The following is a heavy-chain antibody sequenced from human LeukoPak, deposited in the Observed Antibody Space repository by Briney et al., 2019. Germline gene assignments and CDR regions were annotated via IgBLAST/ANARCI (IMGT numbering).Heavy chain of an antibody. CDR1: GVIFSNYA. D-gene: IGHD6-19*01. Sequence: PGGSLRLSCAVSGVIFSNYAVGWVRQAPGKGLEWVSTTSDSGAATYYSDSVKGRYTISRYNSKHTVFLQINSMRAEATAVYCGAKFAGDSSCLYSYFYYCGQGTLVTVSS. CDR2: TSDSGAAT. CDR3: AKFAGDSSCLYSYFYY. J-gene: IGHJ4*02. V-gene: IGHV3-23*01.